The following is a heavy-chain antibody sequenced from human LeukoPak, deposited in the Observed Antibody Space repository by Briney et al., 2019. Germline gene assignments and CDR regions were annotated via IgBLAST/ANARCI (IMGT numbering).Heavy chain of an antibody. V-gene: IGHV4-59*01. CDR3: ARDLEYSYGSGFDY. D-gene: IGHD5-18*01. CDR2: IYYSGST. Sequence: SETLSLICTVSGGSISSYYWSWIRQPPGKGLEWIGYIYYSGSTNYNPSLKSRVTISVDTSKNQFSLKLSSVTAADTAVYYCARDLEYSYGSGFDYWGQGTLVTVSS. J-gene: IGHJ4*02. CDR1: GGSISSYY.